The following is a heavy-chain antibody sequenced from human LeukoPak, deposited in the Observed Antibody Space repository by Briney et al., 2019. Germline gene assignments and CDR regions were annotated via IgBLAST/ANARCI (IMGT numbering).Heavy chain of an antibody. CDR1: GFIFRKYA. CDR3: AKWGDYDILTGYYVSDF. Sequence: GGSLRLSCAASGFIFRKYAMSWVRQAPGKGLEWVSAITGSGDTAYYADSVKGRFTISRDNSKNTLYVEMNTLRAEDTAVYYCAKWGDYDILTGYYVSDFWGQGTLVTVSS. V-gene: IGHV3-23*01. J-gene: IGHJ4*02. CDR2: ITGSGDTA. D-gene: IGHD3-9*01.